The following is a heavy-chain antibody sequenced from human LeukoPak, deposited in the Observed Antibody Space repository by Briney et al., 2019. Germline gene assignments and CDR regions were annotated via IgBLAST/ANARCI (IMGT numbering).Heavy chain of an antibody. D-gene: IGHD3-10*01. CDR3: AKVSPNYYGSGRVDY. Sequence: PGGSRKLSRAPPKLTFSSYAINWARQAPGKGLGWASVISGSGGSTDYAGSVKGRFTISRDNPKNTLYLQMNSLRAEDTAVYYCAKVSPNYYGSGRVDYWGQGTLVTVSS. CDR1: KLTFSSYA. V-gene: IGHV3-23*01. CDR2: ISGSGGST. J-gene: IGHJ4*02.